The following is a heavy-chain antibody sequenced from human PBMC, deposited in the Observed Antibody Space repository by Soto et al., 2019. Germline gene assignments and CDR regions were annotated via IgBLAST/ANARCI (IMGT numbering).Heavy chain of an antibody. J-gene: IGHJ5*02. Sequence: SGSLCLSCTVSGFSFSSCGIYWIWHAQGPGKVLDCIGYIYYSDSTYYVPALYSRVTITVDTSKNLYSLRLSSVAAANTAVYYGAGRGTGTSQGFDPWGQGTLVTVSS. CDR3: AGRGTGTSQGFDP. CDR1: GFSFSSCGIY. V-gene: IGHV4-31*02. D-gene: IGHD1-7*01. CDR2: IYYSDST.